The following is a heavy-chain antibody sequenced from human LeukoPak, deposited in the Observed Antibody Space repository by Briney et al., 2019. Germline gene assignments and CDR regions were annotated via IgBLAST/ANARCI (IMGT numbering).Heavy chain of an antibody. CDR2: ISGSGGST. J-gene: IGHJ4*02. Sequence: PGGSLRLSCAASGFTFSSDAMSWVRQAPGKGLEWVSAISGSGGSTYYADSVKGRFTISRDNSKNTLYLQMNSLRAEDTAVYYCAKLRAVAGQGGYYFDYWGQGTLVTVSS. CDR1: GFTFSSDA. CDR3: AKLRAVAGQGGYYFDY. V-gene: IGHV3-23*01. D-gene: IGHD6-19*01.